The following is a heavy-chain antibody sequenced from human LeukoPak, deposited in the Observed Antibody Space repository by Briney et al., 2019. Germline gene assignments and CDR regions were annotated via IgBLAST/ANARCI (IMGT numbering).Heavy chain of an antibody. CDR2: IKQDGSEK. D-gene: IGHD6-6*01. J-gene: IGHJ4*02. Sequence: GGSLRLSCAASGFTFTHSWMSWVRQAPGKGLEWVANIKQDGSEKYYVHSVEGRFTISRDNAKNSLSLQMNSLRGEDTAVYYCVRALGSSSADSWGQGTLVTASS. CDR3: VRALGSSSADS. CDR1: GFTFTHSW. V-gene: IGHV3-7*01.